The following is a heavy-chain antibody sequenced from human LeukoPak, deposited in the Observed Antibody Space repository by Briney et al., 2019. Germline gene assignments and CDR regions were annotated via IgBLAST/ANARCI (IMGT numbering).Heavy chain of an antibody. CDR1: GFTFTSYA. J-gene: IGHJ4*02. CDR2: ISGSGGST. Sequence: QPGGSLRLSCAASGFTFTSYAMTWVRQAPGKGLEWVSAISGSGGSTYYADSVKGRFTISRDNSKNTLYLQMNSLRAEDTAVYYCAKRLGSGSYYLDYWGQGTLVTVSS. V-gene: IGHV3-23*01. D-gene: IGHD3-10*01. CDR3: AKRLGSGSYYLDY.